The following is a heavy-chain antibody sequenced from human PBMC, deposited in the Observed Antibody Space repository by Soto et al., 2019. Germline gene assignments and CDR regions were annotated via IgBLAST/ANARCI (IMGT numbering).Heavy chain of an antibody. CDR2: IIPIFGTA. V-gene: IGHV1-69*01. D-gene: IGHD3-3*01. CDR3: ASGITIFGVVRYYFDY. CDR1: GGTFSSYA. J-gene: IGHJ4*02. Sequence: QVQLVQSGAEVKKPGSSVKVSCKASGGTFSSYAISWVRQAPGQGLEWMGGIIPIFGTANYAQKFQGRVTITADESTSRAYMELSSLRSEDTAVYYCASGITIFGVVRYYFDYWGQGTLVTVSS.